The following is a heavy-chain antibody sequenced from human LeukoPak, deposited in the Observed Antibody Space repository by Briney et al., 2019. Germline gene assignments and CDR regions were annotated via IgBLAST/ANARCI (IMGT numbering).Heavy chain of an antibody. CDR1: GGPISSYY. V-gene: IGHV4-59*04. Sequence: KPSETLSLTCTVSGGPISSYYWSWIRQPPGKGLEWIGYIYYSGSTYYNPSLKSRVTISVDTSKNQFSLKLSSVTAADTAVYYCASPNYYGSGSYYFALGAFDIWGQGTMVTVSS. CDR3: ASPNYYGSGSYYFALGAFDI. CDR2: IYYSGST. J-gene: IGHJ3*02. D-gene: IGHD3-10*01.